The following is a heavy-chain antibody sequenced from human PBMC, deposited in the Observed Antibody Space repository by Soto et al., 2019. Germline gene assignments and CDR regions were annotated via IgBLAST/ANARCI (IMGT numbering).Heavy chain of an antibody. J-gene: IGHJ4*02. D-gene: IGHD4-17*01. Sequence: GASVKVSCKASGYTFTSYAMHWVRQAPGQRLEWMGWINAGNGNTKYSQKFQGRVTITRDTSASTAYMELSSLRSEDTAVYYCARDPMVTNYYFDYWGQGTLVTVSS. CDR3: ARDPMVTNYYFDY. V-gene: IGHV1-3*01. CDR1: GYTFTSYA. CDR2: INAGNGNT.